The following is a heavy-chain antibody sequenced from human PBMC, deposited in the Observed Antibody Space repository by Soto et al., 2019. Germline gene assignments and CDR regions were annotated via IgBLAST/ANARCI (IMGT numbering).Heavy chain of an antibody. Sequence: GGSLRLSCAASGFTFSTYVMHWVRQAPGKGLECVSEINASGGSTNYADSVKGRFTTSRDNSKNTLYLQMNSLRVEDTAVYYCANFRGYEAFDYWGQGTQVTVSS. CDR1: GFTFSTYV. V-gene: IGHV3-23*01. J-gene: IGHJ4*02. CDR3: ANFRGYEAFDY. CDR2: INASGGST. D-gene: IGHD5-18*01.